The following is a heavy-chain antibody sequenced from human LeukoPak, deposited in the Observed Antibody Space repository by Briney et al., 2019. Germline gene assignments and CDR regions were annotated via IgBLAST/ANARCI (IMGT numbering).Heavy chain of an antibody. D-gene: IGHD6-19*01. Sequence: GASVKVSCKVSGYTLTELSMDCVRQAPGKGLEWMGGFDLEDGDTIYAQKIPGRVTMTEESATDTAYMELSSLRSEDTAVYYCATGSTSIIAVAGMEDPGIYYWGQGTLVTVSS. V-gene: IGHV1-24*01. CDR1: GYTLTELS. CDR3: ATGSTSIIAVAGMEDPGIYY. J-gene: IGHJ4*02. CDR2: FDLEDGDT.